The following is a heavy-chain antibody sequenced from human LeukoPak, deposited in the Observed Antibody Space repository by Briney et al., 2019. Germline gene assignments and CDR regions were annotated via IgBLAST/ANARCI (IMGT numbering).Heavy chain of an antibody. J-gene: IGHJ5*02. Sequence: SETLSLTCTVSGGSINNGGYYWSWIRQHPGKGLEWIGYIYYSGSSYYNPSLGSRVTISVDTSKNQFSLKLSSVTAADTAVYYCAGGGSYYGWFDPWGQGTLVTVSS. D-gene: IGHD1-26*01. CDR3: AGGGSYYGWFDP. CDR1: GGSINNGGYY. V-gene: IGHV4-30-4*01. CDR2: IYYSGSS.